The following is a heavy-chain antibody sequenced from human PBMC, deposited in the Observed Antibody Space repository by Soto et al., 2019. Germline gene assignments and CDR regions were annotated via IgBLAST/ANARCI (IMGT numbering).Heavy chain of an antibody. CDR1: GFTLSSYG. CDR2: ISYDGGNK. Sequence: GGSLRLSRAASGFTLSSYGMHWVRQGPGKGLVWVAVISYDGGNKQYAASVKGRFIISRDNSKNTLYLQMNSRRAEETAVYYCAKDRVVRYYYDSSGYYCDYWGQGTLVTVSS. V-gene: IGHV3-30*18. CDR3: AKDRVVRYYYDSSGYYCDY. J-gene: IGHJ4*02. D-gene: IGHD3-22*01.